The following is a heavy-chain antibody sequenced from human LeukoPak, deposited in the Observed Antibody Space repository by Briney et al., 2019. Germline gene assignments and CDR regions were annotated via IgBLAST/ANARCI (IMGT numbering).Heavy chain of an antibody. J-gene: IGHJ4*02. Sequence: GGSLRLSCAASGFTFDDYAMHWVRQAPGKGLEWVSLISGDGGSTYYADSVKGRFTISRDNSKNSLYLQMNSLRTEDTALYYCAKDARYYDFWSGYLDYWGQGTLVTVSS. V-gene: IGHV3-43*02. D-gene: IGHD3-3*01. CDR3: AKDARYYDFWSGYLDY. CDR1: GFTFDDYA. CDR2: ISGDGGST.